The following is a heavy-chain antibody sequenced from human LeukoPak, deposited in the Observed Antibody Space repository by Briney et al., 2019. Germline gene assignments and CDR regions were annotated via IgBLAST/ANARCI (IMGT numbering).Heavy chain of an antibody. CDR2: VYYTGST. CDR1: GGSVSNYY. Sequence: SETLSLTCSASGGSVSNYYWSWIRQPPGKGLEWIGYVYYTGSTNYNPSLKSRVTMFEDKSKNQFSLRLYSVTVADTAVYYCARNFGFCSSSYFDYWGQGRLVPV. J-gene: IGHJ4*02. V-gene: IGHV4-59*08. CDR3: ARNFGFCSSSYFDY. D-gene: IGHD6-6*01.